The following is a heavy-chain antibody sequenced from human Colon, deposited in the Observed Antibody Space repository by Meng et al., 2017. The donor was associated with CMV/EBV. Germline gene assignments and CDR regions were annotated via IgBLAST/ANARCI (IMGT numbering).Heavy chain of an antibody. CDR2: MSKSGSTT. Sequence: GESLKISCTASGLNFSDYQMNWVRQAPGKGLEWISYMSKSGSTTYYADSVKGRFTISRDNAKNSLYLEMNSLRVEDTAVYYCANLPVSSGFLRPDDYWGQGTLVTVSS. CDR3: ANLPVSSGFLRPDDY. J-gene: IGHJ4*02. D-gene: IGHD6-25*01. V-gene: IGHV3-48*03. CDR1: GLNFSDYQ.